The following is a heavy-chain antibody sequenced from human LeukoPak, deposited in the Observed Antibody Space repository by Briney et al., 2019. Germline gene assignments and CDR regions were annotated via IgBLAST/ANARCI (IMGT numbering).Heavy chain of an antibody. D-gene: IGHD3-3*01. V-gene: IGHV3-23*01. CDR1: GFTFSSYA. CDR3: AKGPVVFGAAPHA. J-gene: IGHJ6*04. CDR2: ISGSGGST. Sequence: GGSLRLSCAASGFTFSSYAMSWVRQARGKGLEWVSAISGSGGSTYYADSVKGRFTISRDNSKNTLYLQMNSLRAEDTAVYYCAKGPVVFGAAPHAWGKGTTVAVSS.